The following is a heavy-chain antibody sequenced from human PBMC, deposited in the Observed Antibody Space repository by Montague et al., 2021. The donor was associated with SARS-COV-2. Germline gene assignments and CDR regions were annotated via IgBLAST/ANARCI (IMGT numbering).Heavy chain of an antibody. Sequence: SETLSLTCTVTGGPISGSSDYWGWIRQSPGKGLEWIACADYSGRTYYSPSLKSRLTISVDTSKNQFSLKLNSVTAADTAVYYCARREYSYGWGDWGQGTLVTVSS. V-gene: IGHV4-39*01. CDR1: GGPISGSSDY. CDR2: ADYSGRT. D-gene: IGHD5-18*01. CDR3: ARREYSYGWGD. J-gene: IGHJ4*02.